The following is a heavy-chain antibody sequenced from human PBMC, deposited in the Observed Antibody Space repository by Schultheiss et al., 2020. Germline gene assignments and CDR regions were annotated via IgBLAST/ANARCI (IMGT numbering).Heavy chain of an antibody. J-gene: IGHJ5*02. CDR2: IYHSGST. V-gene: IGHV4-61*01. CDR1: GGSVSSGTHY. CDR3: ARGFGRSSCSGWFDP. Sequence: ESLKISCTVSGGSVSSGTHYWGWIRQPPGKGLEWIGYIYHSGSTNYNPSLKSRVTMSVDTSKNQFSLKLSSVTAADTAVYYCARGFGRSSCSGWFDPWGQGTLVTVSS. D-gene: IGHD6-13*01.